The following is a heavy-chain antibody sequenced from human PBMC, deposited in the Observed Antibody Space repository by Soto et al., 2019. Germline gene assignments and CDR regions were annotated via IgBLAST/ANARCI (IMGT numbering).Heavy chain of an antibody. CDR1: GFSLSTSGMC. CDR3: ARSSGVTIFGVVTPGGMDV. CDR2: IDWDDDK. J-gene: IGHJ6*02. V-gene: IGHV2-70*01. Sequence: SGPTLVNPTQTLTLTCTFSGFSLSTSGMCVSWIRQPPGKALEWLALIDWDDDKYYSTPLKTRLTISKDTSKNQVVLTMTNMDPVDTATYYCARSSGVTIFGVVTPGGMDVWGQGTTVTVSS. D-gene: IGHD3-3*01.